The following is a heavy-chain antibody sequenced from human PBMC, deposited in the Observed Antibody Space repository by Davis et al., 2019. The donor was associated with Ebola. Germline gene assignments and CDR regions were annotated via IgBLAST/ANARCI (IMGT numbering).Heavy chain of an antibody. Sequence: MPSETLSLTCTVSGGSISSYYWSWIRQPPGKGLEWIGYIYYSGSTYYNPSLKSRVTISVDTSKNQFSLKLSSVTAADTAVYYCARGYSSSWPYYWGQGTLVTVSS. D-gene: IGHD6-13*01. CDR1: GGSISSYY. CDR2: IYYSGST. J-gene: IGHJ4*02. V-gene: IGHV4-59*08. CDR3: ARGYSSSWPYY.